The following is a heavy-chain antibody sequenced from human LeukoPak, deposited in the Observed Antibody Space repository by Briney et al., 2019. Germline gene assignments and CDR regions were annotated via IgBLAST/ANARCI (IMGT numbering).Heavy chain of an antibody. V-gene: IGHV1-69*04. D-gene: IGHD5-24*01. J-gene: IGHJ6*02. CDR3: ARVAPDGYNYNYYGMDV. CDR1: GGTFSSYA. CDR2: IIPILGIA. Sequence: SVKVSCKASGGTFSSYAISWVRQAPGQGLEWMGRIIPILGIANYAQKFQGRVTITADKSTSTAYMELSSLRSEDTAVYYCARVAPDGYNYNYYGMDVWGQGTTVTVSS.